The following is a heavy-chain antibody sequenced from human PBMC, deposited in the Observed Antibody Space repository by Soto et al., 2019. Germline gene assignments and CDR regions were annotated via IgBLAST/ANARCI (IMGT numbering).Heavy chain of an antibody. CDR2: ISGSGGST. J-gene: IGHJ5*02. CDR1: GFTFSSYA. V-gene: IGHV3-23*01. Sequence: EVQLLESGGGLVQPGGSLRLSCAASGFTFSSYAMSWVRQAPGKGLEWVSAISGSGGSTYYADSVKGRFTISRDNSKNTLYLQMNSLRAEDTAVYYCVKDQDDILTGYNWFDPWGQGTLVTVSS. D-gene: IGHD3-9*01. CDR3: VKDQDDILTGYNWFDP.